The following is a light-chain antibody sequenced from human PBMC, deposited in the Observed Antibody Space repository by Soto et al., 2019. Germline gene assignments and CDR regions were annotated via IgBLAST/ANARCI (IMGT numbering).Light chain of an antibody. Sequence: QSVLTQPASLSGSPGQSITISCTGTSSDIGKYNLVSWYQHHPGKAPKLIISDVTQRPSGASNRFSGSKSGNTASLTIFGLQPADEADYYCSSYAGSTTFYVFGTGTKVTVL. CDR2: DVT. CDR3: SSYAGSTTFYV. CDR1: SSDIGKYNL. V-gene: IGLV2-23*02. J-gene: IGLJ1*01.